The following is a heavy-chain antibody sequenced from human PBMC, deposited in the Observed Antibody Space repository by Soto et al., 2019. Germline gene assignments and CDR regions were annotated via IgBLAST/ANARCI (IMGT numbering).Heavy chain of an antibody. CDR1: GYTFTSYY. D-gene: IGHD3-3*01. V-gene: IGHV1-46*03. CDR2: INPSGGSA. CDR3: ARAPERKRYDFSV. Sequence: ASVKVSCKASGYTFTSYYMHWVRQAPGQGLEWMGIINPSGGSASYAQKFQGRVTMTRDTSTSTVYMELSSLRSEDTAVYYCARAPERKRYDFSVWGQGTMVTVSS. J-gene: IGHJ3*01.